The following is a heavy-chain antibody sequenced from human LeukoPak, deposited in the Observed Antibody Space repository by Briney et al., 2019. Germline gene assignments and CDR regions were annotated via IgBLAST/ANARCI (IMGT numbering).Heavy chain of an antibody. V-gene: IGHV3-33*01. CDR2: IWYDGSNK. Sequence: GGSLRLSCAASGFTFSNYAIHWVRQAPGKGLEWVALIWYDGSNKYYADSVRGRFTISRDNSKNTLYLQMNSLKTEDTAVYYCTTDSYDSDVWGQGTTVTVSS. CDR3: TTDSYDSDV. CDR1: GFTFSNYA. D-gene: IGHD3-3*01. J-gene: IGHJ6*02.